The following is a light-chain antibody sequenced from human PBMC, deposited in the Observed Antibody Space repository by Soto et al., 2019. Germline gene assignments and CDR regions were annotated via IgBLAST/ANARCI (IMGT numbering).Light chain of an antibody. J-gene: IGKJ1*01. V-gene: IGKV1-5*01. Sequence: DIPVTQSPPTLSASVGDRVTIPCRASQTISTWMAWYQQKPGTAPKVLIYHASNLQSGVPSRFSGSGSGTEFTLTISSLQPDDFATYYCQQYNSYSFGQGTKV. CDR3: QQYNSYS. CDR2: HAS. CDR1: QTISTW.